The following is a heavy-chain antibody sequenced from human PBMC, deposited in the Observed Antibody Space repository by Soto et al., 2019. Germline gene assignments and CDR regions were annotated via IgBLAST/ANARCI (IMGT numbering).Heavy chain of an antibody. CDR3: ARDLAGYFDY. CDR2: ISSRGSTI. J-gene: IGHJ4*02. Sequence: HPGGSLRLSCAASGFTFSSYEMNWVRQAPGKGLEWISYISSRGSTIYYADSVKGRFTISRDNAKNSLFLQLDSLRAEDAAVYYCARDLAGYFDYWGQGTLVTVSS. D-gene: IGHD6-13*01. V-gene: IGHV3-48*03. CDR1: GFTFSSYE.